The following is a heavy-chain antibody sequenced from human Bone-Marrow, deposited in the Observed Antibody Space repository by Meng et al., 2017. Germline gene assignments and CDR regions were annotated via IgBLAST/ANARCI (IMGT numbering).Heavy chain of an antibody. Sequence: QVQLQQWGAGLLKPSETLSLTCAVFGGSFSGNYWSWIRQHPGKGLEWIGEINDNSSTYYNPSFKSRITISIDASKKQFSLKLSSVTAADTAAYYCARPETGDYFDYWGPGTLVTVSS. V-gene: IGHV4-34*01. CDR1: GGSFSGNY. CDR2: INDNSST. J-gene: IGHJ4*02. CDR3: ARPETGDYFDY. D-gene: IGHD3-10*01.